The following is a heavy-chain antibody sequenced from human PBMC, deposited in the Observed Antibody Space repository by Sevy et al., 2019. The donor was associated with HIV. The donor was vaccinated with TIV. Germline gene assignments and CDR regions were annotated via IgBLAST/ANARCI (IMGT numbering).Heavy chain of an antibody. V-gene: IGHV3-21*01. CDR2: ISSTSSYI. Sequence: GGSLRLSCAASGFTFSTYSMNWVLQAPGKGLEWVSSISSTSSYIDYAYSVKGRFTISRDNAKNSLYLQMNNLRAEDTAVYYCARDYNSGWRKFNLFDPWGQGTLVTVSS. CDR1: GFTFSTYS. D-gene: IGHD6-19*01. CDR3: ARDYNSGWRKFNLFDP. J-gene: IGHJ5*02.